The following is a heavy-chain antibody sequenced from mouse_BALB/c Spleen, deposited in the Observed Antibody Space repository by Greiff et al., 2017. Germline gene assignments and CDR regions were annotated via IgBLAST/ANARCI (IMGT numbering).Heavy chain of an antibody. J-gene: IGHJ4*01. Sequence: EVQGVESGGGLVQPGGSRKLSCAASGFTFSSFGMHWVRQAPEKGLEWVAYISSGSSTIYYADTVKGRFTISRDNPKNTLFLQMTSLRSEDTAMYYCARKGIYYYGSSSHYYAMDYWGQGTSVTVSS. D-gene: IGHD1-1*01. CDR3: ARKGIYYYGSSSHYYAMDY. V-gene: IGHV5-17*02. CDR1: GFTFSSFG. CDR2: ISSGSSTI.